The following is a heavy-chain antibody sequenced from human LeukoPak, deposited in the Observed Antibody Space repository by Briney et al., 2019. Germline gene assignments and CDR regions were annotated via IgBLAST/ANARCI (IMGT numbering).Heavy chain of an antibody. V-gene: IGHV3-30*04. CDR3: ARDRGRGSYPDAFDI. J-gene: IGHJ3*02. Sequence: PGGSLRLSCAASGFTFSSYAMHWVRQAPGKGLEWVAVISYDGSNKYYADSVKGRFTISRDNSKNTLYLQMNSLRAEDTAVYYCARDRGRGSYPDAFDIWGQGTMVTVSS. CDR1: GFTFSSYA. D-gene: IGHD1-26*01. CDR2: ISYDGSNK.